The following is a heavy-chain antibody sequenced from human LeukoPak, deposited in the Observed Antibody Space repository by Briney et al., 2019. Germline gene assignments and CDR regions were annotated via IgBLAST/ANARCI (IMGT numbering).Heavy chain of an antibody. CDR2: IIPAFGTA. J-gene: IGHJ6*03. CDR1: GGTFSSYA. CDR3: ARGLFHSDTGGFYYMDV. D-gene: IGHD3-10*01. Sequence: ASVKVSCKASGGTFSSYAISWVRQAPGQGLEWVGGIIPAFGTANHAQNFQGRVKMTADDSTNTAYMELSSLRSDDTAVYYCARGLFHSDTGGFYYMDVWGEGTTVTISS. V-gene: IGHV1-69*13.